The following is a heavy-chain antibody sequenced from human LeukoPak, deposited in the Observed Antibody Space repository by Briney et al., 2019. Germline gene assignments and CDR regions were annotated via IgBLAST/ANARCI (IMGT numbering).Heavy chain of an antibody. D-gene: IGHD3-22*01. V-gene: IGHV3-23*01. CDR2: ISSSGGST. J-gene: IGHJ3*02. CDR3: ARDYYDSSFPDAFDI. Sequence: GGSLRLSCAASGFTFTSYAMTWVRQAPGKGLEWVSAISSSGGSTYYADSVKGRFAISRDNSKNTLYLQMNSLRAEDTAVYYCARDYYDSSFPDAFDIWGQGTMVTVSS. CDR1: GFTFTSYA.